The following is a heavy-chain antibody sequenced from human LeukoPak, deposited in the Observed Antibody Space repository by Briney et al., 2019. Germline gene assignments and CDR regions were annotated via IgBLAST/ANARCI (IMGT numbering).Heavy chain of an antibody. J-gene: IGHJ6*02. D-gene: IGHD6-19*01. Sequence: GGSPRLSCAASGFTVSSNYMSWVRQAPGKGLEWVSVIYSGGSTYYADSVKGRFTISRDNSKNTPYLQMNSLRAEDTAVYYCARRRPVAYGMDVWGQGTTVTVSS. V-gene: IGHV3-53*01. CDR1: GFTVSSNY. CDR2: IYSGGST. CDR3: ARRRPVAYGMDV.